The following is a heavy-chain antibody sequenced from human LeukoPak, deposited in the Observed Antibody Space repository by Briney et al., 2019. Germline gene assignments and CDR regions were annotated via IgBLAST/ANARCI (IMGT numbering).Heavy chain of an antibody. J-gene: IGHJ3*02. V-gene: IGHV1-69*06. Sequence: SVKVSCKASGGTFSSYAISWVRQAPGQGLEWMGGIIPIFGTANYAQKFQGRVTITADKSTSTAYMELSSLRSEDTAVYYCARESEMATIWGAFDIWGQGTMVTVSS. CDR1: GGTFSSYA. D-gene: IGHD5-24*01. CDR3: ARESEMATIWGAFDI. CDR2: IIPIFGTA.